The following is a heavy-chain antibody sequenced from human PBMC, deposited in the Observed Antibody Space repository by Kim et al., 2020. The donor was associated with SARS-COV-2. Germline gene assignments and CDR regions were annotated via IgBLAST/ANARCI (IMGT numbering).Heavy chain of an antibody. J-gene: IGHJ6*02. CDR2: IDTNGDSI. V-gene: IGHV3-74*03. Sequence: GGSLRLSCAVSGFPFTNYWMHWVRQLPEKGLVWFSRIDTNGDSIMYADSVKGRFTISRDDATNTLYLEMNSLRAEDTAVYYCVRGTRGYNGMDVWGQGTTVTVSS. CDR1: GFPFTNYW. CDR3: VRGTRGYNGMDV. D-gene: IGHD2-2*01.